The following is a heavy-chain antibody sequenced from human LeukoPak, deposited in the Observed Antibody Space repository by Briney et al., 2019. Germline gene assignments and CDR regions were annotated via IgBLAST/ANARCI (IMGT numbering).Heavy chain of an antibody. V-gene: IGHV4-34*01. CDR1: GGSFSGYY. CDR2: INHSGST. D-gene: IGHD6-13*01. J-gene: IGHJ4*02. CDR3: ARRGRIAAAGYFDY. Sequence: WETLSLTCAVYGGSFSGYYWSWIRQPPGKGLEWIGEINHSGSTNYNPSLKSRVTISVDTSKNQFSLKLSCVTAADTAVYYCARRGRIAAAGYFDYWGQGTLVTVSS.